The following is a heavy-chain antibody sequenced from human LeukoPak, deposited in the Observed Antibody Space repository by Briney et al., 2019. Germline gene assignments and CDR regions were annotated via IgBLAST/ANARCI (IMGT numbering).Heavy chain of an antibody. V-gene: IGHV4-59*08. CDR2: IYYSGST. D-gene: IGHD6-19*01. CDR3: ARRHSSGWFPHFDY. CDR1: GGSISSYY. Sequence: SETLSLTCTLSGGSISSYYWSWIRQPPGKGLEWIGYIYYSGSTNYNPSLKSRVTISVDTSKNQFSLKLSSVTAADTAVYYCARRHSSGWFPHFDYWGQGTLVTVSS. J-gene: IGHJ4*02.